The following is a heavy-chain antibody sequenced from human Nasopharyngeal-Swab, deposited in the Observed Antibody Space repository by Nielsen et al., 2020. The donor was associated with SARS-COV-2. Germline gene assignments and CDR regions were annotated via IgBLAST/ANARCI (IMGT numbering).Heavy chain of an antibody. J-gene: IGHJ4*02. Sequence: GGSLRLSCAASGFTFSSYGMHWVRQAPGKGLGWVAVIWYDGSNKYYADSVKGRFTISRDNSKNTLYLQMNSLRAEDTAVYYCARDFGAYYDSTAKAYWGQGTLVTVSS. V-gene: IGHV3-33*01. CDR1: GFTFSSYG. CDR2: IWYDGSNK. CDR3: ARDFGAYYDSTAKAY. D-gene: IGHD3-22*01.